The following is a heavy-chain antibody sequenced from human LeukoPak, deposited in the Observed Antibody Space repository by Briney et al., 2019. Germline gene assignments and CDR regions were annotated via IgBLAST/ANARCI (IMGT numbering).Heavy chain of an antibody. CDR2: INPNSGGT. Sequence: ASVKVSCKASGYTFTGYYMHWVRQAPGQGLEWMGWINPNSGGTNYAQKFQGRVTMTRDTSISTAYMELSRLRSDDTAVYYCARFPYGSGSYNNHDYWGQGTLVTVSS. J-gene: IGHJ4*02. V-gene: IGHV1-2*02. CDR3: ARFPYGSGSYNNHDY. CDR1: GYTFTGYY. D-gene: IGHD3-10*01.